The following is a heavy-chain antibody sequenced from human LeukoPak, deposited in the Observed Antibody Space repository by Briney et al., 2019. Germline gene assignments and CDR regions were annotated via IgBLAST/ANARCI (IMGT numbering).Heavy chain of an antibody. CDR2: ISAYNGNT. Sequence: ASVKVSCKASGYTFTSYGISWVRQAPGQGLEWMGWISAYNGNTNYAQKLQGRVTMTTDTSTSTAYMELRSLRSDDTAVYYCARDRQWLVGPYYYYYGMDVWGQGTTVTVSS. CDR1: GYTFTSYG. J-gene: IGHJ6*02. V-gene: IGHV1-18*01. D-gene: IGHD6-19*01. CDR3: ARDRQWLVGPYYYYYGMDV.